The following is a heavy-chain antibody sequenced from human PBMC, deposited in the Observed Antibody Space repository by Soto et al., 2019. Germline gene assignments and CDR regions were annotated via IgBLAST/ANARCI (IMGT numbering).Heavy chain of an antibody. D-gene: IGHD1-26*01. CDR1: GGTFSSYA. V-gene: IGHV1-69*06. J-gene: IGHJ6*02. Sequence: GASVKVSCKASGGTFSSYAISWVRQAPGQGLEWMGGIIPIFGTANYAQKFQGRVTITADKSTSTAYMELSSLRSEDTAVYYCARDLGVGATPYYYYGMDVWGQGTTVTVSS. CDR3: ARDLGVGATPYYYYGMDV. CDR2: IIPIFGTA.